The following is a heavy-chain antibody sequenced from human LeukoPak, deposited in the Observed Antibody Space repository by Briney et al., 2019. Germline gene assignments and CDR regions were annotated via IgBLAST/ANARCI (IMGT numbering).Heavy chain of an antibody. CDR1: GFTFSTYG. D-gene: IGHD5-18*01. CDR3: AREGVQQLWHAFDY. J-gene: IGHJ4*02. Sequence: PGRSLRLSCAASGFTFSTYGMHWVRQAPGKGLERVTTIWYDGSNPYYADSVKGRFTISRDNSKNTLYLQMNSLRAEDTAVYYCAREGVQQLWHAFDYWGQGTLVTVSS. CDR2: IWYDGSNP. V-gene: IGHV3-33*01.